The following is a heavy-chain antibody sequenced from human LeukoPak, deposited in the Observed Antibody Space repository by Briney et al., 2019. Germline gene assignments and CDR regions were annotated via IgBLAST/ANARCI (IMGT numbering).Heavy chain of an antibody. Sequence: SETLSLTCTVSGGSISNYYWSWIRQPPGKGLEWIGYIYYIGSTNYNPSLKSRVTISGDTPKNQFSLKMSSVTAAETAVYYCARRVAVRGVFWFDPWGQGTLVTVSS. CDR3: ARRVAVRGVFWFDP. CDR2: IYYIGST. V-gene: IGHV4-59*08. CDR1: GGSISNYY. D-gene: IGHD3-10*01. J-gene: IGHJ5*02.